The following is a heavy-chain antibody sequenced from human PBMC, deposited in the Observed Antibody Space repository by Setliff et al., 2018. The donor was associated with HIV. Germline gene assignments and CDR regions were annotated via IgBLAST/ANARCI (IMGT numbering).Heavy chain of an antibody. CDR3: ARHVARFDCDTGGYYVSHFDY. Sequence: KTSETLSLTCTVSGGSISNYYWSWIRQPPGKGLEWIGYISYTGTTKYNPSLKSRVTISVDTSKNQFSVRLSSVSAADTAVYFCARHVARFDCDTGGYYVSHFDYWGQGTQVTVSS. CDR2: ISYTGTT. D-gene: IGHD3-22*01. J-gene: IGHJ4*02. V-gene: IGHV4-59*01. CDR1: GGSISNYY.